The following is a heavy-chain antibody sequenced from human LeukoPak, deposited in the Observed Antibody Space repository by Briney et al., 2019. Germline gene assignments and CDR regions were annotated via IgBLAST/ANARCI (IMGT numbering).Heavy chain of an antibody. CDR3: AKDVVPDSGWDLDY. D-gene: IGHD6-19*01. CDR2: IYPSGDST. V-gene: IGHV3-23*01. CDR1: GFTFSTYS. Sequence: GGTLRLSCAASGFTFSTYSMTWVRQGPGKGLEWVSSIYPSGDSTFYADSVKGRFTISRDNSKNTLYLQMSSLRTEDTAIYYCAKDVVPDSGWDLDYWGQGTLVTVSS. J-gene: IGHJ4*02.